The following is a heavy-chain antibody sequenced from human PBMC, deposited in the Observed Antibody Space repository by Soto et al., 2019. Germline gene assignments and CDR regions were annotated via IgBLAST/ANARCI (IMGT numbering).Heavy chain of an antibody. CDR2: ISDSGATT. CDR1: GFPFGENA. J-gene: IGHJ4*02. Sequence: PVGSLRLSCAASGFPFGENAMSWVRQAPGKGLEWVSGISDSGATTYYADSVRGRFTISRDNSKNTLYLQMKSLRAEDSASYYCAKEDTSSGSLDYWGQGALV. D-gene: IGHD6-19*01. V-gene: IGHV3-23*01. CDR3: AKEDTSSGSLDY.